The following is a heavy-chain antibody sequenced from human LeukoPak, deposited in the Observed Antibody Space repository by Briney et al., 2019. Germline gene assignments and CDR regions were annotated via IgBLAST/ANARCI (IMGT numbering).Heavy chain of an antibody. J-gene: IGHJ6*03. CDR1: GGSISSGGYY. CDR2: IYHSGST. Sequence: SQTLPLTCTVSGGSISSGGYYWSWIRQPPGKGLEWIGYIYHSGSTYYNPSLKSRVTISVDRSKNQFSLKLSSVTAADTAVYYCARGPGTTVTTDYYYYMDVWGKGTTVTVSS. CDR3: ARGPGTTVTTDYYYYMDV. V-gene: IGHV4-30-2*01. D-gene: IGHD4-11*01.